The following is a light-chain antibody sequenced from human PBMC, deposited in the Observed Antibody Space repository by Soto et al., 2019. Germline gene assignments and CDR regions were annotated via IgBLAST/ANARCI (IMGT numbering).Light chain of an antibody. Sequence: EIALTQSPGTLSLSPGERATLSCRASQSISSSFLAWYQQKPGQAPRLLISGASSRATGIPDRFGGSGSGTDFTLTISRLEPEDFAVYYCQQYGSSPPYTFGQGTKVEIK. CDR1: QSISSSF. CDR3: QQYGSSPPYT. J-gene: IGKJ2*01. V-gene: IGKV3-20*01. CDR2: GAS.